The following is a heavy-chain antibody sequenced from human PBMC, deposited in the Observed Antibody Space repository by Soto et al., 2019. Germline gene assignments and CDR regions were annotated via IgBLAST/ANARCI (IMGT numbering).Heavy chain of an antibody. V-gene: IGHV1-18*04. CDR1: GYTFTSYG. CDR2: ISAYNGNT. J-gene: IGHJ4*02. D-gene: IGHD5-12*01. CDR3: ARVFGGYDSIMAFANDY. Sequence: ASVKVSGKASGYTFTSYGIIWVRQARGQGLEWMGLISAYNGNTNYAQKLQGRVTMTTDTSTSTAYMELRSLRSDDTAVYYCARVFGGYDSIMAFANDYWGQGTLVTVSS.